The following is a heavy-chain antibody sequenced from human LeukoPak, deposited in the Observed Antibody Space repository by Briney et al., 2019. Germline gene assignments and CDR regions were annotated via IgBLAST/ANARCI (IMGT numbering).Heavy chain of an antibody. Sequence: GGSLRLSCAASGFTFSDYYMSWVRQAPGKGLEWVSHISSSGRTIYYAGSVKGRFTISRDNAKNSLYLQMNSLRAEDTAVYYCAKSQYGDYAVVDYWGQGTLVTVSS. CDR1: GFTFSDYY. CDR3: AKSQYGDYAVVDY. CDR2: ISSSGRTI. J-gene: IGHJ4*02. D-gene: IGHD4-17*01. V-gene: IGHV3-11*04.